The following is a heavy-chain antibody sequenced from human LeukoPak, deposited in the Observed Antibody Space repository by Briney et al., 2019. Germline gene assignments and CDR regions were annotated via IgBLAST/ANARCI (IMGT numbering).Heavy chain of an antibody. CDR3: ARVAQLATVYYYYYYMDV. D-gene: IGHD6-13*01. Sequence: GGSLRLSCAASGFTFSSYWMSWVRQAPGKGLEWVANIKQDGNEKYYVDSVKGRFTISRDNAKNSLYLQMNSLRAEDTAVYYCARVAQLATVYYYYYYMDVWGKGTTVTVSS. CDR2: IKQDGNEK. CDR1: GFTFSSYW. V-gene: IGHV3-7*01. J-gene: IGHJ6*03.